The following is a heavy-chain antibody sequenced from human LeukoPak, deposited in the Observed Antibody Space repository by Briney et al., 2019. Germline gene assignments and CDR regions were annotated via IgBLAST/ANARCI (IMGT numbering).Heavy chain of an antibody. V-gene: IGHV4-59*01. CDR2: IYYSGST. CDR1: GGSISSYY. D-gene: IGHD3-16*01. CDR3: ARDRGAGYYFDY. Sequence: SETLSLTCTVSGGSISSYYWSWIRQPPGRGLEWIGYIYYSGSTNYNPSLKSRVTISVDTSKNQFSLKLSSVTAADTAVYYCARDRGAGYYFDYWGQGTLVTVSS. J-gene: IGHJ4*02.